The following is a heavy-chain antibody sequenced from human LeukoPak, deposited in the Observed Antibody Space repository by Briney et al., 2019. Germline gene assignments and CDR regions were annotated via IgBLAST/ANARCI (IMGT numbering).Heavy chain of an antibody. Sequence: SETLSLTCAVYIDSFSNYHWNWIRQTPAKGMEWIGEVNESGGTNISPSLRSRVILSVDTSKNQFSLKLISVTAADTAVYYCARLTKNDSGSFRFGKKKRGYMDVWGKGTTVTISS. CDR2: VNESGGT. CDR3: ARLTKNDSGSFRFGKKKRGYMDV. D-gene: IGHD3-10*01. J-gene: IGHJ6*03. CDR1: IDSFSNYH. V-gene: IGHV4-34*01.